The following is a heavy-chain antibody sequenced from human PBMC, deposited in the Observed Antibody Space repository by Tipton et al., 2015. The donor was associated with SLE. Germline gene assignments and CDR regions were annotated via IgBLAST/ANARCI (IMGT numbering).Heavy chain of an antibody. D-gene: IGHD2-2*01. V-gene: IGHV1-8*01. CDR2: MNPNSGNT. Sequence: QLVQSGAEVKKPGASVKVSCKASGYTFTSYDINWVRQATGQGLEWMGWMNPNSGNTGYAQKFQGRVTMTRNTSISTAYMELSSLRSEDTAVYYCASAIVVVPAALGVAFDIWGQGTMATVSS. J-gene: IGHJ3*02. CDR3: ASAIVVVPAALGVAFDI. CDR1: GYTFTSYD.